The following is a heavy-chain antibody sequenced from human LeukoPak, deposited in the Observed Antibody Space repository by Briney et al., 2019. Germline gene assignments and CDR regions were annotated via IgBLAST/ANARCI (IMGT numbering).Heavy chain of an antibody. Sequence: GGSLRLSCAAPGFTFGTDWMNWVRQAPGKGLVWVSRINSDGSSTSYADSVKGRFTISRDNAKNTLYLQMNSLGAEDTAVYYCGGGGYLLDYWGQGTLVTVSS. D-gene: IGHD1-26*01. J-gene: IGHJ4*02. V-gene: IGHV3-74*01. CDR1: GFTFGTDW. CDR3: GGGGYLLDY. CDR2: INSDGSST.